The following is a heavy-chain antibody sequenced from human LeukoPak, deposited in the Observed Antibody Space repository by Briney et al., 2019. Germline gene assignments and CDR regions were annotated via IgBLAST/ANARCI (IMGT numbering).Heavy chain of an antibody. CDR1: GFTFSTYA. Sequence: SGGSLRLSCAASGFTFSTYAMSWVRQAPGKGLEWVSGISGTGAAAYYADSVKGRFTISRGNAKNSLYLQMNSLRAEDTAVYYCARGPPGSGAFDIWGQGTMVTVSS. CDR3: ARGPPGSGAFDI. J-gene: IGHJ3*02. D-gene: IGHD2-15*01. CDR2: ISGTGAAA. V-gene: IGHV3-23*01.